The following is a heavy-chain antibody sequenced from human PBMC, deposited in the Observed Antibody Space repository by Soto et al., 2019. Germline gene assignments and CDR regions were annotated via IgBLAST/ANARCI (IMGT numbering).Heavy chain of an antibody. V-gene: IGHV3-30-3*01. D-gene: IGHD3-10*01. CDR3: ARTIRGSFSGYYYYYGMDV. CDR2: ISYDGSNK. Sequence: QVQLVESGGGVVQPGRSLRLSCAASGFTFSSYAMHWVRQAPGKGLEWVAVISYDGSNKYYADSVKGRFTISRDNSKNTLYLQMNSLRAEDTAVYYCARTIRGSFSGYYYYYGMDVWGQGTTVIVS. J-gene: IGHJ6*02. CDR1: GFTFSSYA.